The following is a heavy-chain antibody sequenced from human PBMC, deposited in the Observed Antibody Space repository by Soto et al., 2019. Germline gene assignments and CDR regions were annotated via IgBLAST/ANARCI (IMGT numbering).Heavy chain of an antibody. CDR1: GFTFRSYG. Sequence: GGSLRLSCAASGFTFRSYGMHWVRQAPGKGLEWVADISYDGSDKNYADSVKGRFTISRDNSKNTLYLQMNSLRAEDTAVYYCAKDRSQRIVVPGSRGFDAWGQGTLVTVSS. CDR3: AKDRSQRIVVPGSRGFDA. D-gene: IGHD6-19*01. V-gene: IGHV3-30*18. CDR2: ISYDGSDK. J-gene: IGHJ5*02.